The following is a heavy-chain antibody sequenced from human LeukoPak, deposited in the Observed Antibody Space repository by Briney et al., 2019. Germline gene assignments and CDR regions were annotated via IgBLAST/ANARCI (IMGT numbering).Heavy chain of an antibody. D-gene: IGHD1-26*01. CDR1: DDSITMYH. J-gene: IGHJ4*02. CDR3: ARGAHGSYYGTLDY. CDR2: IYQRATV. Sequence: SETLSLTCSVSDDSITMYHWTWIRQPPGKGLEWIGSIYQRATVHYNPSLKSRVTISVDTSKNQFSLKLSSVTAADTAVYYCARGAHGSYYGTLDYWGQGTLVTVSS. V-gene: IGHV4-59*12.